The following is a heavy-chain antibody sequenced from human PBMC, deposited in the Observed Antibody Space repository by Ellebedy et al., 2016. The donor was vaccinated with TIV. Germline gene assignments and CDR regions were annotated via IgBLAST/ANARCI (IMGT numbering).Heavy chain of an antibody. CDR3: ARDSSSYSSGINYGMDV. Sequence: GESLMISCAASGFTSSCYSMNWVRQAPGKALEWVRPISSSSSYIYYADSVKGRFTISRDNAKNSLYLQMNSLKAEDTTVYYCARDSSSYSSGINYGMDVWGQGTTVTVSS. V-gene: IGHV3-21*01. CDR1: GFTSSCYS. J-gene: IGHJ6*02. CDR2: ISSSSSYI. D-gene: IGHD6-19*01.